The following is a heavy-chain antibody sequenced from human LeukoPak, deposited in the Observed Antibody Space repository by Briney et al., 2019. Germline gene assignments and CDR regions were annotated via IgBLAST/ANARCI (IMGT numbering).Heavy chain of an antibody. D-gene: IGHD3-16*01. J-gene: IGHJ4*02. V-gene: IGHV3-7*04. CDR3: ARKRSLDY. Sequence: GGSLRLSCAASGFTFSSYAMSWVRQAPGKGLEWVANIKQDGSEKYYVDSVKGRFTISRDNAKNSLYLQMNSLRAEDTAVYYCARKRSLDYWGQGTLVTVSS. CDR2: IKQDGSEK. CDR1: GFTFSSYA.